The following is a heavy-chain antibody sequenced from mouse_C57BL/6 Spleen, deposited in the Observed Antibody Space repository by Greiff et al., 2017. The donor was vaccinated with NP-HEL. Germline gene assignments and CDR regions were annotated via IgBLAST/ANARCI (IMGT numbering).Heavy chain of an antibody. D-gene: IGHD2-5*01. CDR3: ARRGSNYGFDY. CDR1: GYAFSSYW. J-gene: IGHJ2*01. V-gene: IGHV1-80*01. CDR2: IYPGDGDT. Sequence: VKLQQSGAELVKPGASVKISCKASGYAFSSYWMNWVKQRPGKGLEWIGQIYPGDGDTNYNGKFKGKATLTADKSSSTAYMQLSSLTSEDSAVYFCARRGSNYGFDYWGQGTTLTVSS.